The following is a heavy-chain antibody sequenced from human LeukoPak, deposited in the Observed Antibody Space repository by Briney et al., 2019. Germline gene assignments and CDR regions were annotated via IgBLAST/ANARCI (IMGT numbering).Heavy chain of an antibody. CDR3: TRDQTPYY. V-gene: IGHV3-49*04. CDR2: IRSKTYGGTT. J-gene: IGHJ4*02. CDR1: GFTFGDYA. Sequence: GGSLRLSCTASGFTFGDYAMSWVRQAPGKGLEWVGFIRSKTYGGTTEYAASVKGRFTISRDDSKGIAYLQMNSLKTEDTAVYYCTRDQTPYYWGQGTLVTVSS.